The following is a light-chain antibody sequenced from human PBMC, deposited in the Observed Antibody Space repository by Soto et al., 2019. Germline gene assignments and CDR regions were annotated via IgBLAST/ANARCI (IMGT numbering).Light chain of an antibody. J-gene: IGLJ1*01. Sequence: QSVLTQPASVSGSPGQSITFSCTGTSSDVGSYDYVSWHQQHPGKAPKLIIYDVNNRPSGVPSRFSGSKSGNTASLIISGLQTEDEADYYCSAYSTSGTHVSGPGTKVTVL. CDR3: SAYSTSGTHV. CDR2: DVN. V-gene: IGLV2-14*03. CDR1: SSDVGSYDY.